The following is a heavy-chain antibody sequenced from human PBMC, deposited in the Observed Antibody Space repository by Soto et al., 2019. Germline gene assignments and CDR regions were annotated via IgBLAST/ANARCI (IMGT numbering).Heavy chain of an antibody. V-gene: IGHV1-69*12. J-gene: IGHJ4*02. D-gene: IGHD5-18*01. CDR2: IIPMFGTA. CDR1: GGTFSTYA. Sequence: QVQLVQSGAEVKKPESSVKVSCKAPGGTFSTYAISWVRQAPGQGLEWMGGIIPMFGTANYAQRFQDRVTITENESTNTVYMELSSLRSDDTAVYFSASGIQLWLRRINNGYSGWGQGNLVNVSS. CDR3: ASGIQLWLRRINNGYSG.